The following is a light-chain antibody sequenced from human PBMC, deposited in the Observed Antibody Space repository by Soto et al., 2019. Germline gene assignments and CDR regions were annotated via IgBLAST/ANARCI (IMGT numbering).Light chain of an antibody. CDR2: GAS. CDR3: QEYGSAAWT. V-gene: IGKV3-20*01. J-gene: IGKJ1*01. Sequence: EIVLTQSPGTLSLSPGERATLSCRASPSVSSSYLAWYQQKPGQAPRLLIYGASSRATGIPDRCSGSGSGTEFTLTSTRLEPEDFAVYYCQEYGSAAWTSGQGTKVEIK. CDR1: PSVSSSY.